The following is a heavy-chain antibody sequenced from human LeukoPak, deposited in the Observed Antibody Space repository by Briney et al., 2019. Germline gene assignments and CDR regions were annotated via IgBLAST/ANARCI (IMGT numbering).Heavy chain of an antibody. D-gene: IGHD3-3*01. CDR1: GGTFSSYT. Sequence: SVKVSCKASGGTFSSYTISWVRQAPGQGLEWMGRIIPILGIANYAQKFQGRVTITADKSKSTAYMELSSLRSEDTAVYYCARVPTGFFWSGQIWGQGTLVTVSS. CDR3: ARVPTGFFWSGQI. J-gene: IGHJ4*02. V-gene: IGHV1-69*02. CDR2: IIPILGIA.